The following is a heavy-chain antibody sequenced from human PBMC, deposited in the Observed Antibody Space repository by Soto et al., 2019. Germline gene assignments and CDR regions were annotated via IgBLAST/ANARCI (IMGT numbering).Heavy chain of an antibody. D-gene: IGHD6-13*01. CDR1: GDSISGSPYF. CDR2: IFYDGYT. CDR3: ARLQAAVPHY. Sequence: QVQLQESGPGLVMPSETLSLTCTVSGDSISGSPYFWGWIRQPPGKRLEWIGSIFYDGYTLYTPSLKSRVTISVDTSKKQFSLKLTSVAAADTAIYFCARLQAAVPHYWGQGILVTVSS. J-gene: IGHJ4*02. V-gene: IGHV4-39*01.